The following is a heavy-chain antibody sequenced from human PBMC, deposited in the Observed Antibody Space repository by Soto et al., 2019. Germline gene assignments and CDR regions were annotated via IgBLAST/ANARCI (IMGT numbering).Heavy chain of an antibody. J-gene: IGHJ4*02. Sequence: PGGSLRLSCAASGFIFSTYGMHWVRQAPGKGLEWVAVIWSDSSNRYSADSVKGRFTISRDNSKKTLYMHMNSLRAEDTAVYYCARGSSSLTGGGYFDYWGQGILVTVSS. CDR1: GFIFSTYG. CDR3: ARGSSSLTGGGYFDY. CDR2: IWSDSSNR. D-gene: IGHD6-13*01. V-gene: IGHV3-33*01.